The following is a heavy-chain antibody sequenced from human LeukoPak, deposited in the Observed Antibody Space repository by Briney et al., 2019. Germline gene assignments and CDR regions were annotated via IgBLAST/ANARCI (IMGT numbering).Heavy chain of an antibody. J-gene: IGHJ4*02. V-gene: IGHV1-2*02. CDR1: GYTFTGYY. CDR2: INPNSGGT. D-gene: IGHD6-13*01. Sequence: ASVKVSCKASGYTFTGYYMHWVRQAPGQGLEWMGWINPNSGGTNYAQKFRGRVTMTRDTSISTAYMELSRLRSDDTAVYYCARPHSSSWNNFDYWGQGTLVTVSS. CDR3: ARPHSSSWNNFDY.